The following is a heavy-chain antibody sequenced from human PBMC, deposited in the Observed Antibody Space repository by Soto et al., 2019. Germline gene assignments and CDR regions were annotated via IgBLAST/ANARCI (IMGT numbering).Heavy chain of an antibody. J-gene: IGHJ6*02. D-gene: IGHD2-2*02. CDR1: GGSVSSGSYY. V-gene: IGHV4-61*01. CDR3: ARARSCSSTSCYSYYYYGMDV. CDR2: IYYSGST. Sequence: SETLSLTCTVSGGSVSSGSYYWSWIRQPPGKGLEWIGYIYYSGSTNYNPSLKSRVTISVDTSKNQFSLKLSSVTAADTAVYYCARARSCSSTSCYSYYYYGMDVWGQGTTVTVSS.